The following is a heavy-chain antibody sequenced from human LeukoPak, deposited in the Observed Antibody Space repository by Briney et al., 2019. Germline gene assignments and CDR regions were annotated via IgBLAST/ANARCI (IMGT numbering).Heavy chain of an antibody. CDR1: GVTFDDYA. V-gene: IGHV3-9*01. D-gene: IGHD1-26*01. Sequence: GGSLRLSCAASGVTFDDYAMRWVRQAPGKGLEWVSGISWNSGSIGYADSVKGRFPISRDNAKHSLHLPMHSLTADDTALYYCAKDIPSGSYTGGFDYWGQGTLVPVSS. CDR3: AKDIPSGSYTGGFDY. CDR2: ISWNSGSI. J-gene: IGHJ4*02.